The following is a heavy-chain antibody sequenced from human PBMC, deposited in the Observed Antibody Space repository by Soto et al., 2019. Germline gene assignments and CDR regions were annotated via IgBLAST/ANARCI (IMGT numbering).Heavy chain of an antibody. J-gene: IGHJ4*02. D-gene: IGHD2-2*02. CDR2: IYYSGST. V-gene: IGHV4-31*03. Sequence: TSETLSLTCTVSGGSISSGGYYWSWIRQHPGKGLEWIGYIYYSGSTYYNPSLKSRVTISVDTSKNQFSLKLSSVTAADTAVYYCARGTSGYQLLYYYWGQGTLVTVSS. CDR1: GGSISSGGYY. CDR3: ARGTSGYQLLYYY.